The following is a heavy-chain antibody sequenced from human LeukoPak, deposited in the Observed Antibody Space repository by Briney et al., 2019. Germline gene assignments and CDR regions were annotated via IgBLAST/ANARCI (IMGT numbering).Heavy chain of an antibody. CDR3: ARDKDDDYVWGSYGNWFDP. CDR1: GYAFTSYG. CDR2: ISAYNGNT. J-gene: IGHJ5*02. V-gene: IGHV1-18*04. Sequence: ASVKVSCKASGYAFTSYGISWVRQAPGQGLEWMGWISAYNGNTNYAQKLQGRVTMTTDTSTSTAYMELRSLRSDDTAAYYCARDKDDDYVWGSYGNWFDPWGQGTLVTVSS. D-gene: IGHD3-16*01.